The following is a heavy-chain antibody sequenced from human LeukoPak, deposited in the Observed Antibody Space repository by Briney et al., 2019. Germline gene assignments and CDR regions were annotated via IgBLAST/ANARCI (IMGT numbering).Heavy chain of an antibody. J-gene: IGHJ4*02. CDR2: IRSKAYGGTT. D-gene: IGHD3-9*01. CDR1: GFTFGDYA. Sequence: GGSLRLSCTASGFTFGDYAMSWVRQAPGKGLEWVGFIRSKAYGGTTEYAASVKGRFTISRDDSKSIAYLQMNSLKTEDTAVYYCTRDDDYDILTGYYRGRGYWGQGTLVTDSS. V-gene: IGHV3-49*04. CDR3: TRDDDYDILTGYYRGRGY.